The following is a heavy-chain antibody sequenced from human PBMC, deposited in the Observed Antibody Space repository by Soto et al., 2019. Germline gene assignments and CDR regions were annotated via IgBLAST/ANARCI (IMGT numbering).Heavy chain of an antibody. CDR1: GFIFTTYA. CDR3: AHPRGYGVFDAVDI. CDR2: ISSSGEST. Sequence: GGSLRLSCATSGFIFTTYAMNWVRQTPGKGLEWVSAISSSGESTFYAESVRGRFTISRDNSLNTLYLHMRGLRPGDTAVYYCAHPRGYGVFDAVDIWGQGTMVTVSS. V-gene: IGHV3-23*01. J-gene: IGHJ3*02. D-gene: IGHD4-17*01.